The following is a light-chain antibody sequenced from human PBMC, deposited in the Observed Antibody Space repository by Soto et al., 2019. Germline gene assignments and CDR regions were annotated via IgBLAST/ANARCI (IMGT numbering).Light chain of an antibody. J-gene: IGKJ2*01. Sequence: EIVLTQSPGTLSLSPGERATLSCRASQSVSSASLAWYQQKPGQAPRLLIYGASSRATGIPDRFRGSGSGTDFTLTISRLEPEDCAVYYCQQYGSTPRTFGQGTKLEIK. CDR2: GAS. CDR1: QSVSSAS. CDR3: QQYGSTPRT. V-gene: IGKV3-20*01.